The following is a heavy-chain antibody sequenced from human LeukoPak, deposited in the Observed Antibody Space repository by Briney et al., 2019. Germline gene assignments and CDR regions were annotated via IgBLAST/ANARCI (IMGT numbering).Heavy chain of an antibody. CDR3: ARDIRLIVGTKPFDI. D-gene: IGHD1-26*01. Sequence: GGSLRLSCAASGFTFSSYAMSSVRASPGKGVERVSSICSSSSYIYYADSVKGRFTISRDNAKNSLYLQMNSLRAEDTAVYYCARDIRLIVGTKPFDIWGQGTMVTVSS. V-gene: IGHV3-21*01. J-gene: IGHJ3*02. CDR2: ICSSSSYI. CDR1: GFTFSSYA.